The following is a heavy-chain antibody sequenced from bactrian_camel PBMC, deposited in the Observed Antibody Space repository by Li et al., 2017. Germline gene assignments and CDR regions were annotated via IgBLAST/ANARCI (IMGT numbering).Heavy chain of an antibody. CDR3: AAGWSFGVGTLLRRHYNY. V-gene: IGHV3S67*01. Sequence: DVQLVESGGGSVQAGESLRLSCAASGVTDNKLSMGWFRQAPGKERERVAQIDSSGSTGYADSVKGRFTISQDNAKNMVYLQVNSLKAEDPAMYYCAAGWSFGVGTLLRRHYNYWGQGTQVTVS. J-gene: IGHJ4*01. D-gene: IGHD3*01. CDR2: IDSSGST. CDR1: GVTDNKLS.